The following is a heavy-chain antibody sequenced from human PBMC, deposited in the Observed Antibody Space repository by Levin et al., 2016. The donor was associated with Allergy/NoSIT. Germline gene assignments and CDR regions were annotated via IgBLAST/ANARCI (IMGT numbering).Heavy chain of an antibody. J-gene: IGHJ5*02. CDR2: ISSSGATI. Sequence: GESLKISCTASGFPFSNYEMDWVRQAPGKGLQWVSYISSSGATIYYTDSVKGRFTVSRDNAKNLLVLQMNNLRAEDTGIYYCARTHPHDWGSSDHWGQGTLVTVSS. V-gene: IGHV3-48*03. CDR3: ARTHPHDWGSSDH. CDR1: GFPFSNYE. D-gene: IGHD7-27*01.